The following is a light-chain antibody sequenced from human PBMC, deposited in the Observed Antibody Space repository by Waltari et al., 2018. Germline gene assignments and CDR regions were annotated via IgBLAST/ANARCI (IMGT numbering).Light chain of an antibody. CDR2: DIS. V-gene: IGKV1-16*01. J-gene: IGKJ4*01. CDR1: QDINGA. Sequence: DIQLTQSPSSLSASVGDRVTINCRASQDINGALAWFPHQPGKAPKTLIYDISTRQSGVPSRFGGSGSGTDFTLTIDSLQPDDFATYYCQHYYYYPFTFGGGTKVEVK. CDR3: QHYYYYPFT.